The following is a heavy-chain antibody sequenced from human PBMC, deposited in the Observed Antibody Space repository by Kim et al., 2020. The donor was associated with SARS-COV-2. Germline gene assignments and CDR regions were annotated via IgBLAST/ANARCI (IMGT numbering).Heavy chain of an antibody. CDR2: ISYDGSNK. Sequence: GGSLRLSCAASGFTFSSYAMHWVRQAPGKGLEWVAVISYDGSNKYYADSVKGRFTISRDNSKNTLYLQMNSLRAEDTAVYYCARPLQRDYYDSSGYWTFDYWGQGTLVTVSS. CDR1: GFTFSSYA. CDR3: ARPLQRDYYDSSGYWTFDY. J-gene: IGHJ4*02. D-gene: IGHD3-22*01. V-gene: IGHV3-30*04.